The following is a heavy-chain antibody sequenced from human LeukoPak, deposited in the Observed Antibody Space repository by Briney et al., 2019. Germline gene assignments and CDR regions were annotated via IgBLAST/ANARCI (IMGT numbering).Heavy chain of an antibody. CDR2: MGGGGTT. J-gene: IGHJ4*02. V-gene: IGHV3-23*01. Sequence: GGSLRLSCAASGFTFNNYVMSWVRQAPGKGREWVSAMGGGGTTYYADYVKGRFTISRDTSKNTLYLQMNSLRAEDTAIYYCAKAGRPQAVAGWIDYWGQGTLVTVSS. D-gene: IGHD6-19*01. CDR1: GFTFNNYV. CDR3: AKAGRPQAVAGWIDY.